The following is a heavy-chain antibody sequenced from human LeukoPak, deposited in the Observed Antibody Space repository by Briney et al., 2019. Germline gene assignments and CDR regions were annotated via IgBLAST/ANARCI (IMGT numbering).Heavy chain of an antibody. CDR3: ARSDY. Sequence: GGSLRLSCAASSFTFSYYEMNWVRQAPGKGLEWVSYISSSGGPIYYADSVKGRFTISRDNAKNSLYLQMNSLRAEDTAVYYCARSDYWGQGTLVTVSS. CDR1: SFTFSYYE. CDR2: ISSSGGPI. V-gene: IGHV3-48*03. J-gene: IGHJ4*02.